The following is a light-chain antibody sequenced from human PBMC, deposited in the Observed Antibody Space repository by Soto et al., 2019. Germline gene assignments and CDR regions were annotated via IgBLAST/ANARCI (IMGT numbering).Light chain of an antibody. CDR2: GAS. Sequence: ELVLTKSPGTLSLAPGERATLSCRASQSVSSSYLAWYLQKPGQAPRLLIYGASDRATGIPDRFIGRWSGTACTLIISRLETEDVTVYYCQQYGNSTWTLFHGTKVDI. V-gene: IGKV3-20*01. J-gene: IGKJ1*01. CDR1: QSVSSSY. CDR3: QQYGNSTWT.